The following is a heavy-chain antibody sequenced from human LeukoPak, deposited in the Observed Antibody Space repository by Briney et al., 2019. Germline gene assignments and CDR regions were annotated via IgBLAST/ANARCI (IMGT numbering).Heavy chain of an antibody. J-gene: IGHJ3*02. CDR2: INPNSGGT. Sequence: GASVKVSCKASGYTFTGYYMHWVRQAPGQGLEWMGWINPNSGGTNYAQKFQGRVTMTRDTSISTAYMELSRLRSDDTAVYYCARDREGYYDILTGYYGVGAFDIWGQGTIVTVSS. V-gene: IGHV1-2*02. CDR3: ARDREGYYDILTGYYGVGAFDI. D-gene: IGHD3-9*01. CDR1: GYTFTGYY.